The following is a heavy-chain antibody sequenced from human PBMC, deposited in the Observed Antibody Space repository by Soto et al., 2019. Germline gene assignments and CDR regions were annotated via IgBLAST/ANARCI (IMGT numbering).Heavy chain of an antibody. CDR2: IYYSGST. V-gene: IGHV4-39*01. D-gene: IGHD5-18*01. Sequence: PSETLSLTCTVSGGSISSSSYYWGWIRQPPGKGLEWIGSIYYSGSTYYNPSLKSRVTISVDTSKNQFSLKLSSVTAADTALYYCARHVGYSYGSYYYYYDMDVWGQGTTVTVS. CDR1: GGSISSSSYY. J-gene: IGHJ6*02. CDR3: ARHVGYSYGSYYYYYDMDV.